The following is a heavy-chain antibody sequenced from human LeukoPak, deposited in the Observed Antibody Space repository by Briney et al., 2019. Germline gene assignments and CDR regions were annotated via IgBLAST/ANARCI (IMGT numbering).Heavy chain of an antibody. CDR2: ISTDGRDK. CDR1: GFSFGNYA. J-gene: IGHJ4*02. CDR3: ARDSAAAAVYYFDY. D-gene: IGHD6-13*01. Sequence: PGGSLRLSCAASGFSFGNYAMHWVRQTPGEGLVWVAVISTDGRDKHYADSVKGRFSISRDNSKSTLYLQMNSLRAEDTAVYYCARDSAAAAVYYFDYWGQGTLVTVSS. V-gene: IGHV3-30*04.